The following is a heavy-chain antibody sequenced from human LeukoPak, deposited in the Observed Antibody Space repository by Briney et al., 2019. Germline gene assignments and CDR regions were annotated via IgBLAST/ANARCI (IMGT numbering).Heavy chain of an antibody. CDR2: IWYDDTNK. Sequence: PGGSLRLSCTASGFTFSDYGMHWVRQPPGKGLEWVAIIWYDDTNKNYADSVKGRFTISRDNSKNTLYLQMNSLRAEDTAVYYCAKDYDSSGYWPWRESLGEGAFDYWGQGTLVTVSS. D-gene: IGHD3-22*01. J-gene: IGHJ4*02. V-gene: IGHV3-33*06. CDR1: GFTFSDYG. CDR3: AKDYDSSGYWPWRESLGEGAFDY.